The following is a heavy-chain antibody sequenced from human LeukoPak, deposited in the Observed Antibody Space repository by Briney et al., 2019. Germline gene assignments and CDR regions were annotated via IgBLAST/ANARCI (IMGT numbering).Heavy chain of an antibody. CDR2: ISAYNGDT. CDR3: ARGAHLYVDYSTFFDY. D-gene: IGHD4-17*01. CDR1: GYTFPNYG. J-gene: IGHJ4*02. V-gene: IGHV1-18*04. Sequence: ASVKVSCKASGYTFPNYGISWVRQAPGQGLEWMGWISAYNGDTNFAQKFQGRLSMTRDTSTNTASMELSSLRSDDTAVYYCARGAHLYVDYSTFFDYWGQGTLVTVSS.